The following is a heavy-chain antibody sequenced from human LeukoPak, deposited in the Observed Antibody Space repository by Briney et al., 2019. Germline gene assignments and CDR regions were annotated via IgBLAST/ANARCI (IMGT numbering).Heavy chain of an antibody. V-gene: IGHV4-31*03. J-gene: IGHJ4*02. CDR1: RGSISSGAYY. D-gene: IGHD6-6*01. Sequence: SETLSLTCTVSRGSISSGAYYWSWTRQHPGKGLEWLGYIYHSGSTYYNPSLESRISISLDTSKNQFSLNLISVTAADTAVYYCARSSSSPRLDYWGQGTLVTVSS. CDR2: IYHSGST. CDR3: ARSSSSPRLDY.